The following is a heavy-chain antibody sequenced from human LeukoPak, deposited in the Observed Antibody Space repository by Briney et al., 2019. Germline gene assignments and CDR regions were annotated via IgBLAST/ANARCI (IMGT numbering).Heavy chain of an antibody. D-gene: IGHD3-3*01. J-gene: IGHJ6*03. V-gene: IGHV3-7*01. CDR3: ARVNNFWSGNYYMDV. CDR1: GFTFSSYW. Sequence: GGSLRLSCAASGFTFSSYWMSWVRQAPGKGLEWMANIKQDGSEKYYVDSVKGRFTISRDNAKNSLYLQMNSLRAEDTAVYYCARVNNFWSGNYYMDVWGKGTTVTVSS. CDR2: IKQDGSEK.